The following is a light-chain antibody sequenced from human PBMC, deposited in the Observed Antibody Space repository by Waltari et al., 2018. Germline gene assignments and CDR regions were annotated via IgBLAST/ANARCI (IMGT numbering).Light chain of an antibody. Sequence: QLVLTQSPSASASLGASVKLTCTVSSWHTRYAIAWHQQQPEKGPRYLMKVNSDGSHIKGDGIPDRFSGSSSGAERYLTISSLQSEDEADYYCQAWGTGIGVFGGGTKLSVL. J-gene: IGLJ3*02. CDR1: SWHTRYA. V-gene: IGLV4-69*01. CDR3: QAWGTGIGV. CDR2: VNSDGSH.